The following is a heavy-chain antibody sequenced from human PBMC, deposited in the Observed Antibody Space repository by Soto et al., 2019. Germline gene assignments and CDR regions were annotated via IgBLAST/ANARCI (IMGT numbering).Heavy chain of an antibody. D-gene: IGHD3-3*01. CDR2: IYYSGST. V-gene: IGHV4-31*03. CDR3: ERGPFTIFGVDPAYDS. J-gene: IGHJ4*02. CDR1: GGSISSGGYY. Sequence: SETLSLTCTVSGGSISSGGYYWSWIRQHPGKGLEWIGYIYYSGSTYYNPSLKSRVTTSVDTSKNQFSLKLSSVTAADTAVYYCERGPFTIFGVDPAYDSWGQGTLVTASS.